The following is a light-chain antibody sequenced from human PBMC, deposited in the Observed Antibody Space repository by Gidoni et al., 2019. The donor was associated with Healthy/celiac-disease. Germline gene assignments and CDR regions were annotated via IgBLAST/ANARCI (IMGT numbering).Light chain of an antibody. V-gene: IGKV1-27*01. J-gene: IGKJ4*01. Sequence: DIPMTQSPSSLSASVGDRVTITCRASQSISNYLAFYQQKTGRIPKSLFYAASTLQSGVPSRFCVSGSGTHFTLTICSLQPEDVATYYSQKYNIAPLTFGGGTKVEIK. CDR2: AAS. CDR1: QSISNY. CDR3: QKYNIAPLT.